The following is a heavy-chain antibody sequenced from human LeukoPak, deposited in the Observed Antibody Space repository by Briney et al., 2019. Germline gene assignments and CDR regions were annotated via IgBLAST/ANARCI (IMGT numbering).Heavy chain of an antibody. J-gene: IGHJ4*02. CDR1: GGTFSSYA. V-gene: IGHV1-69*01. D-gene: IGHD4-17*01. Sequence: SVKVSCKASGGTFSSYAISWVRQAPGRGLEWMGGIIPIFGTANYAQKFQGRVTITADESTSTAYMELSSLRSEDTAVYYCARDSTTPYGDYVRNFDYWGQGTLVTVSS. CDR3: ARDSTTPYGDYVRNFDY. CDR2: IIPIFGTA.